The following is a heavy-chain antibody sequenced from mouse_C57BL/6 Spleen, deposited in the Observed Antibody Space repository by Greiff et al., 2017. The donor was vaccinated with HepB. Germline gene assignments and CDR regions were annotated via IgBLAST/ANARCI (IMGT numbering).Heavy chain of an antibody. D-gene: IGHD2-1*01. CDR2: IDPSDSYT. CDR1: GYTFTSYW. CDR3: VYYGNHWYFDV. V-gene: IGHV1-69*01. Sequence: QVQLQQPGAELVMPGASVKLSCKASGYTFTSYWMHWVKQRPGQGLEWIGEIDPSDSYTNYNQKFKGKSTLTVDKSSSTAYMQLSSLTSEDSAVYYCVYYGNHWYFDVWGTGTTVTVSS. J-gene: IGHJ1*03.